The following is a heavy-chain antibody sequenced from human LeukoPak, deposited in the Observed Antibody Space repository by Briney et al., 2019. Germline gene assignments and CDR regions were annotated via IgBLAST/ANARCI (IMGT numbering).Heavy chain of an antibody. CDR1: GGSISSSSYY. CDR2: IYYSGST. CDR3: ARSTPDYYDSSGPIPRYFQH. Sequence: SETLSLTCTVSGGSISSSSYYWGWIRQPPGKGLEWIGSIYYSGSTYYNPSLKSRVTISVDTSKNQFSLKLSSVTAADTAVYYCARSTPDYYDSSGPIPRYFQHWGQGTLVTVSS. J-gene: IGHJ1*01. D-gene: IGHD3-22*01. V-gene: IGHV4-39*07.